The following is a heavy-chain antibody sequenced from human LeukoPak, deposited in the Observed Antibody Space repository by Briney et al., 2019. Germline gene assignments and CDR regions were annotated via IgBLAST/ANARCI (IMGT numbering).Heavy chain of an antibody. D-gene: IGHD3-10*02. V-gene: IGHV3-48*03. J-gene: IGHJ6*04. CDR2: ISSSGSTI. CDR3: AELGITMIGGV. CDR1: GFTFSSYD. Sequence: GGSLRLSCAASGFTFSSYDMSWVRQAPGKGLKWVSYISSSGSTIYYADSVKGRFTISRDNAKNSLYLQMNSLRAEDTAVYYCAELGITMIGGVWGKGTTVTISS.